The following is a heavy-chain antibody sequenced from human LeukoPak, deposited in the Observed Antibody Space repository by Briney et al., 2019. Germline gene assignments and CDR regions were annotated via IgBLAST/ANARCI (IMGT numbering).Heavy chain of an antibody. CDR1: GDSISSYY. CDR2: IFYGERN. J-gene: IGHJ4*01. Sequence: PSETLSLTCTVSGDSISSYYWSWVRQAPGKGLEWIGSIFYGERNNTDPSLKTRSTTSVDTSKPQFSLNLPSLTPAAAAIYSCATPLPTAAADTRGYFESGGEGAVVTVSS. CDR3: ATPLPTAAADTRGYFES. V-gene: IGHV4-59*04. D-gene: IGHD6-13*01.